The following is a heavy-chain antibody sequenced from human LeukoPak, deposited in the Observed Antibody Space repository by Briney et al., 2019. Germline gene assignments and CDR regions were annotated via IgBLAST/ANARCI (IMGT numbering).Heavy chain of an antibody. D-gene: IGHD2-15*01. CDR2: IYSGGST. CDR1: GFTVSSNY. V-gene: IGHV3-53*01. Sequence: PGGSLRLSCAASGFTVSSNYMSWVRQAPGKGLEWFSVIYSGGSTYYADSVKGRFTISRDNSKTTLYLQMNSLRAEDTAVYYCARVGWNCSGGSCPWAFDIWGQGTMVTVSS. CDR3: ARVGWNCSGGSCPWAFDI. J-gene: IGHJ3*02.